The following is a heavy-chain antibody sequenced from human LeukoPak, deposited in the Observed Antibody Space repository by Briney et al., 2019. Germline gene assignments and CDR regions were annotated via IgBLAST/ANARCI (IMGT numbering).Heavy chain of an antibody. J-gene: IGHJ4*02. V-gene: IGHV1-46*01. Sequence: ASVKVSCKASGYTFTSYGISWVRQAPGQGLEWVGRVNPSGGSTIYAQRFQGRVTMTRDTSTSTVYMELTSLRSEDTAVYYCAKEREGTYYFDYWGQGTLVTVSS. D-gene: IGHD1-26*01. CDR3: AKEREGTYYFDY. CDR2: VNPSGGST. CDR1: GYTFTSYG.